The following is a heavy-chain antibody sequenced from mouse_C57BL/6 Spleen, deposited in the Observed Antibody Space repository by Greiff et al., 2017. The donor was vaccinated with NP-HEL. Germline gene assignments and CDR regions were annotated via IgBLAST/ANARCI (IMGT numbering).Heavy chain of an antibody. Sequence: VQLQQSGAELAKPGASVKLSCKASGYTFTSYWMHWVKQRPGQGLEWIGYINPSSGYTKYNQKFKDKATSTADKSSSTAYMQLSSLTYEDSAVYYCARPGSSPLDYWGQGTTLTVSS. V-gene: IGHV1-7*01. D-gene: IGHD1-1*01. CDR1: GYTFTSYW. J-gene: IGHJ2*01. CDR3: ARPGSSPLDY. CDR2: INPSSGYT.